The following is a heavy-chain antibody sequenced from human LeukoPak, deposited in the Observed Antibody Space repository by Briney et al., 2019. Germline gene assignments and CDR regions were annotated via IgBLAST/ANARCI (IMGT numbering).Heavy chain of an antibody. CDR3: AASPPYYYFDY. Sequence: TSVKVSCKASGFTFTSSAVQWVRHARGQRPEWIGWIVVGSGNTNYAQKFQERVTITRDMSTSTAYMELSSLRSEDTAVYYCAASPPYYYFDYWGQGTLVTVSS. D-gene: IGHD3-10*01. CDR1: GFTFTSSA. J-gene: IGHJ4*02. CDR2: IVVGSGNT. V-gene: IGHV1-58*01.